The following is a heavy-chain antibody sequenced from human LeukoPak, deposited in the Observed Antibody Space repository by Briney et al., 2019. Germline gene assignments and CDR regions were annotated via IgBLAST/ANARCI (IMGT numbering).Heavy chain of an antibody. CDR1: GAPISRFY. CDR3: VQTTGWPGFDY. D-gene: IGHD6-19*01. V-gene: IGHV4-4*09. Sequence: SETLSLTCTASGAPISRFYWNWVRPPPGKGLEWIGNIYNGVPTFFNPSLKSRVTLSVDTSKTQFSLQLASVTAADTAVYYCVQTTGWPGFDYWGQGILVTVSS. CDR2: IYNGVPT. J-gene: IGHJ4*02.